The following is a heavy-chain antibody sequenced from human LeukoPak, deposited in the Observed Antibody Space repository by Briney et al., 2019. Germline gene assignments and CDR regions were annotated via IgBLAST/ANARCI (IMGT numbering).Heavy chain of an antibody. V-gene: IGHV3-53*01. D-gene: IGHD1-1*01. Sequence: PGGSLRLSCAASGFTVSSNYMGWVRQAPGKGLEWVSVIYSGGGTYYADSVKGRFPISRDNSKNTLYLQMNSLRAEDTAVYYCARFSSSWNDNWGQGTLVTVST. CDR2: IYSGGGT. J-gene: IGHJ4*02. CDR1: GFTVSSNY. CDR3: ARFSSSWNDN.